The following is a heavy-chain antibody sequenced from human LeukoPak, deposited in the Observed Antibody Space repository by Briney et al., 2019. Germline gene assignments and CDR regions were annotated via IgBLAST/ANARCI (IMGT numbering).Heavy chain of an antibody. CDR1: GGSISSYY. V-gene: IGHV4-59*01. J-gene: IGHJ6*02. D-gene: IGHD1-20*01. CDR3: ARALGARITGTTASVYGMDV. Sequence: SETLSLTCTVSGGSISSYYWSWIRQPPGKGLEWIGYIYYSGSTNYNPSLKSRVTISVDTSKNQFSLELSSVTAADTAVYYCARALGARITGTTASVYGMDVWGQGTTVTVSS. CDR2: IYYSGST.